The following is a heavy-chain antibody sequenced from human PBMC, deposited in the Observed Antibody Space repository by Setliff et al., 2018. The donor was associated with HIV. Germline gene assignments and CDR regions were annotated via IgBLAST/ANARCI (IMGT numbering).Heavy chain of an antibody. CDR1: GGSISSYY. V-gene: IGHV4-59*08. CDR3: ARHPYYYDSSGYHAPNWFDP. D-gene: IGHD3-22*01. CDR2: ISYSGTT. Sequence: SETLSLTCTVSGGSISSYYWSWIRQPPGKGLEWIGYISYSGTTHYNPSLKSRVAMSVDTSKNQFSLDLTSVTPADTAVYYCARHPYYYDSSGYHAPNWFDPWGQGTLVTVSS. J-gene: IGHJ5*02.